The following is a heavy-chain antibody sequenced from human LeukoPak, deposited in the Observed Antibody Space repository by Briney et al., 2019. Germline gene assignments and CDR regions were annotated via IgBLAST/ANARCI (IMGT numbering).Heavy chain of an antibody. CDR2: IIPIFGSA. V-gene: IGHV1-69*05. J-gene: IGHJ4*02. CDR1: GGTFSSYA. Sequence: SVKVSCKASGGTFSSYAISWVRQAPGQGLEWMGRIIPIFGSANYAQKFQGRVTITTDESTSTAYMELSSLRSEDTAVYYCARERGYSYGYPDYWGQGTLVTVSS. D-gene: IGHD5-18*01. CDR3: ARERGYSYGYPDY.